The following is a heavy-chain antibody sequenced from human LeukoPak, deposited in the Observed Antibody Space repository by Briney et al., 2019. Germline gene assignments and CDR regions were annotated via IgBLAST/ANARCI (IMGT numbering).Heavy chain of an antibody. CDR1: GGSISSYY. CDR3: ARLTYYYDSSGYPPAFDI. Sequence: KPSETLSLTCTVSGGSISSYYWSWIRQPPGKGLEWIGYIYYSGSTNYNPSLKSRVTISVDTSKNQFSLKLSSVTAADTAVYYCARLTYYYDSSGYPPAFDIWGQGTVVTVSS. CDR2: IYYSGST. V-gene: IGHV4-59*08. J-gene: IGHJ3*02. D-gene: IGHD3-22*01.